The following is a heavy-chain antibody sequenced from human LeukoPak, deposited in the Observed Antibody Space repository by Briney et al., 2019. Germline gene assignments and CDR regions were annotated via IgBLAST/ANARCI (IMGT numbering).Heavy chain of an antibody. Sequence: GGSLRLSCAASGFTFSSYSMNWVRQAPGKGLEWVSSISSSSSYIYYADSVKGRFTISRDNAKNSLYLQMNSLRAEDTAVYYCARVRYYDFWSGYQGDAFDIWGQGTMVTVSS. D-gene: IGHD3-3*01. J-gene: IGHJ3*02. CDR3: ARVRYYDFWSGYQGDAFDI. V-gene: IGHV3-21*01. CDR2: ISSSSSYI. CDR1: GFTFSSYS.